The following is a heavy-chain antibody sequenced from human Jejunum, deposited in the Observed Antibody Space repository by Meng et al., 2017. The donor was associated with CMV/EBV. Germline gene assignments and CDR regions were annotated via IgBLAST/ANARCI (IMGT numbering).Heavy chain of an antibody. D-gene: IGHD6-13*01. CDR2: IIPMIGIG. J-gene: IGHJ4*02. Sequence: SYNTSGGTFSNNPMSWVRQAPGQGLEWVGMIIPMIGIGDYAQKFQGRVTITADRSTNTAYMELSSLTFEDTAMYYCAREFRSSFLWGQGTLVTVSS. CDR3: AREFRSSFL. CDR1: GGTFSNNP. V-gene: IGHV1-69*04.